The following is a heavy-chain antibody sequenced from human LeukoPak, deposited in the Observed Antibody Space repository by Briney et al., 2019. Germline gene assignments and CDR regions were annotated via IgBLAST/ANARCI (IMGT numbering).Heavy chain of an antibody. CDR2: ISGSGGST. D-gene: IGHD3-10*01. Sequence: GGSLRLSCAASGFTFSSYAMSWVRQAPGKGLEWVSAISGSGGSTYYADSVKGRFTISRDNSKNTLYLQMNSLRAEDTAVYYCANRVRGVITSTNSDYWGQGTLVTVSS. V-gene: IGHV3-23*01. CDR3: ANRVRGVITSTNSDY. CDR1: GFTFSSYA. J-gene: IGHJ4*02.